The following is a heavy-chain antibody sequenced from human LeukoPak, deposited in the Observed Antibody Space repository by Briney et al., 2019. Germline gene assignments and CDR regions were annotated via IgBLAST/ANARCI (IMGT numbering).Heavy chain of an antibody. CDR2: INHSGST. D-gene: IGHD3-10*01. CDR3: ARGWITMVRGVKVGWYFDL. J-gene: IGHJ2*01. Sequence: SETLSLTCAVYGGSFSGYYWRWIRQPPGKGLEWIGEINHSGSTNYNPSLKSRVTISVDTSKNQFSLKLSSVTAADTAVYYCARGWITMVRGVKVGWYFDLWGRGTLVTVSS. V-gene: IGHV4-34*01. CDR1: GGSFSGYY.